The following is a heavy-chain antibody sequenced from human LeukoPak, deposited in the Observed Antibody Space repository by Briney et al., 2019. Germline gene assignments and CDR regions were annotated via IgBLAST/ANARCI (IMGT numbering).Heavy chain of an antibody. J-gene: IGHJ6*02. D-gene: IGHD3-10*01. CDR2: ISPYNGNT. CDR3: ARDRVVRGVIEDV. V-gene: IGHV1-18*01. Sequence: ASVKVSFKASGYTFTSYGITWVRQAPGQGLEWMGWISPYNGNTAYAQKVQGRLTMTTDTSTSTAYMELRSLRSDDTAVYYCARDRVVRGVIEDVWGQGTTVTVSS. CDR1: GYTFTSYG.